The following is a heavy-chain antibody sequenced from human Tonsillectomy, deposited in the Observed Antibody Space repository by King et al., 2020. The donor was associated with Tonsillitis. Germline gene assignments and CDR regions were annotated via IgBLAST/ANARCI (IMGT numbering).Heavy chain of an antibody. CDR2: IDDSGSTT. CDR3: ARVSGDFFNAKCHRESFDV. J-gene: IGHJ3*01. CDR1: GGSFSPYS. Sequence: VQLQQWGAGLLKPSETLSLTCAVSGGSFSPYSWTWIRQSPGEGLEWIGEIDDSGSTTNYNPSLRSRVTVSVDTSKNQFSLKLRSVTAADTAMYFCARVSGDFFNAKCHRESFDVWGQGTMVTVSS. V-gene: IGHV4-34*01. D-gene: IGHD3-3*01.